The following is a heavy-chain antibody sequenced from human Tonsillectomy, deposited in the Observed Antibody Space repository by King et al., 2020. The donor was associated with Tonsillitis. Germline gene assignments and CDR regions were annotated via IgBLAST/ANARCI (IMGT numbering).Heavy chain of an antibody. CDR2: ISYDGSNK. Sequence: VQLVESGGGVVQPGRSLRLSCAASGFTFSSYGMHWVRQAPGKGLEWVAVISYDGSNKYYADSVEGRFTISRDNSKNTLYLQMNSLRAEDTAVYYCAKPPLSDGWTFDYWGQGTLVTVSS. V-gene: IGHV3-30*18. D-gene: IGHD5-24*01. J-gene: IGHJ4*02. CDR3: AKPPLSDGWTFDY. CDR1: GFTFSSYG.